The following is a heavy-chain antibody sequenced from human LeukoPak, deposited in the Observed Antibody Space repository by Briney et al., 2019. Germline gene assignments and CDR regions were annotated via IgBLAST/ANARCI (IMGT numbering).Heavy chain of an antibody. CDR1: GDSVSSNSAA. CDR3: ARGSGGDWFDP. J-gene: IGHJ5*02. CDR2: TYYRSRWCN. D-gene: IGHD3-3*01. Sequence: SQTLSLTCAISGDSVSSNSAAWTWIRQSPSRGLEWLGRTYYRSRWCNDYAVSVKSRIIINPDTSKNQFSLQLNSVTPEDTAVYYCARGSGGDWFDPWGQGTLVTVSS. V-gene: IGHV6-1*01.